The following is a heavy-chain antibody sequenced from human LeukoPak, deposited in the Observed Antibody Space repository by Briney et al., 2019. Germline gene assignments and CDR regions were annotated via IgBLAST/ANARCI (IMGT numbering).Heavy chain of an antibody. CDR2: IRSKANSYAT. D-gene: IGHD4-17*01. J-gene: IGHJ3*02. V-gene: IGHV3-73*01. Sequence: GSLRLSCAASGFTFSCSAMHWVRHASGTGLEWVGRIRSKANSYATAYAASVKGRFTLSREDSKNKAYLQMNSLKTEETAGYYCTRLALYGDYRDAFDIWGQGTMVTVSS. CDR1: GFTFSCSA. CDR3: TRLALYGDYRDAFDI.